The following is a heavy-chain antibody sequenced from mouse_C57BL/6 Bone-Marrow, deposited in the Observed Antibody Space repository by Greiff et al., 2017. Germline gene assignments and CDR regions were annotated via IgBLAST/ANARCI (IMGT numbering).Heavy chain of an antibody. CDR1: GFTFSSYA. D-gene: IGHD2-13*01. Sequence: EVKVVESGGGLVKPGGSLKLSCAASGFTFSSYAMSWVRQTPEKRLEWVATISDGGSYTYYPDNVKGRFTISIANAKNNLYLQMSHLKCADTAMDYCARDRAVYDSDPFDYGGRGTTLTVSA. CDR3: ARDRAVYDSDPFDY. J-gene: IGHJ2*01. CDR2: ISDGGSYT. V-gene: IGHV5-4*01.